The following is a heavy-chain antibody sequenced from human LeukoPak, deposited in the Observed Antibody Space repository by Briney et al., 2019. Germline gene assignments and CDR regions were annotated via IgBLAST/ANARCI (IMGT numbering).Heavy chain of an antibody. V-gene: IGHV3-11*01. Sequence: LRLXCAXSXFTFSXXYMSWIRQAPGKGLEWVSAISGSGGSTYYADSVKGRFTISRDKAKKSLYLQMNSLRAEDTALYYCAKDSAVAGLSFDYWGQGTLVTVSS. D-gene: IGHD6-19*01. CDR2: ISGSGGST. CDR1: XFTFSXXY. J-gene: IGHJ4*02. CDR3: AKDSAVAGLSFDY.